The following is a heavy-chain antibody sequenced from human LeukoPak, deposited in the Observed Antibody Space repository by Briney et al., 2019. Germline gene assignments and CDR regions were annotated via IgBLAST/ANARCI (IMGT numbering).Heavy chain of an antibody. Sequence: GGSLRLSCAASGFTFSTYTMYWVRHPPGKRLEWVSIIGSSGGGIHYADSVKGRFTISRDNSKNALYLQMNSLRVEDTAIYYCAIDPNWGTHSWGQGVLVTVSS. V-gene: IGHV3-23*01. CDR2: IGSSGGGI. CDR3: AIDPNWGTHS. CDR1: GFTFSTYT. J-gene: IGHJ4*02. D-gene: IGHD7-27*01.